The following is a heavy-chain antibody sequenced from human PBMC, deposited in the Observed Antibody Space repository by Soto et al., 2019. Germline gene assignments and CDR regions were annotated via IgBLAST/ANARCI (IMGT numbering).Heavy chain of an antibody. D-gene: IGHD4-17*01. J-gene: IGHJ4*02. Sequence: PGGSLSLSCAASGFTFSNAWMNWVRQAPGKGLEWVGRIKSKTDGGTTDYAAPVKGRFTISRDDSKNTLYLQMNSLKTEDTAVYYCTTVDYGDSRVRNYWGQGTLVTVSS. CDR3: TTVDYGDSRVRNY. CDR1: GFTFSNAW. V-gene: IGHV3-15*07. CDR2: IKSKTDGGTT.